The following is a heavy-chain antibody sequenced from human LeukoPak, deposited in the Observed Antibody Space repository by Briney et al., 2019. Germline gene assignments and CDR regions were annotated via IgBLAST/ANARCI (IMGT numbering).Heavy chain of an antibody. D-gene: IGHD3-22*01. CDR3: ARLMYYYDSSGYDGDAFDI. V-gene: IGHV5-51*01. CDR1: GYSFTSYW. Sequence: RESLKISCKGSGYSFTSYWIGWVRQMPGKGLEWMGIIYPGDSDTRYSPSFQGQVTISADKSISTAYLQWSSLKASDTAMYYCARLMYYYDSSGYDGDAFDIWGQGTMVTVSS. J-gene: IGHJ3*02. CDR2: IYPGDSDT.